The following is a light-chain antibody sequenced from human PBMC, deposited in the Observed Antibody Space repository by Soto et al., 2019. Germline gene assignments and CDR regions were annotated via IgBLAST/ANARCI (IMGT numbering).Light chain of an antibody. CDR1: QTSSSW. V-gene: IGKV1-5*03. J-gene: IGKJ1*01. CDR2: KAS. Sequence: EIQMTQSPSTLSVSVVARVTITCRASQTSSSWLAWYQQKPGKAPKLLIYKASTLKSGVPSRFSGSGSGTEFTLTISSLQPDDFATYYCQHYNSYSEAFGQGTEVDIK. CDR3: QHYNSYSEA.